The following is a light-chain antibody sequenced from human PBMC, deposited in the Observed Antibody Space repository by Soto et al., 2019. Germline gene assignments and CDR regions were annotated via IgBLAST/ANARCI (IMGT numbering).Light chain of an antibody. V-gene: IGKV3-11*01. CDR1: QSVSSY. Sequence: EIVLTQSPATLSLSPGERATLSCRASQSVSSYLAWYQQRPDQAPRLLIYDASNRATGIPARFSGSGSGTDFTLTISSLEPEDFAVYYCQQRGNLPYTFGQGTNLEIK. CDR2: DAS. CDR3: QQRGNLPYT. J-gene: IGKJ2*01.